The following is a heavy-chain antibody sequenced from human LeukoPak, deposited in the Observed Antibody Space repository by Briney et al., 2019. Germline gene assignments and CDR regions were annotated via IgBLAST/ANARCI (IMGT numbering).Heavy chain of an antibody. V-gene: IGHV3-23*01. CDR3: ARVGRFPMIDSYYYYMDV. D-gene: IGHD3-22*01. CDR1: GFTLSSYE. CDR2: IDYSGGST. Sequence: GGSLRLSCTASGFTLSSYEMSWIRQAPGKGLEWVSSIDYSGGSTHYADSVMGRFTISRDNSKNTLYLQLNSLSADDTAVYYCARVGRFPMIDSYYYYMDVWGKGTTVTISS. J-gene: IGHJ6*03.